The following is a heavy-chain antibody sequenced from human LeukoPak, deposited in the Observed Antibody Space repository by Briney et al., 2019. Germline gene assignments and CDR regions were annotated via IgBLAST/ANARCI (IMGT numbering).Heavy chain of an antibody. Sequence: ASVKVSCTASGYTFTSYSISWVRQAPGQGREWMGWISAYNGNTNYAQKLQGRVTMTTDASTSTAYMELRSLRSDDTAVYYCARDKRLTHSSGWYSWSYWGQGTLVTVSS. D-gene: IGHD6-19*01. CDR2: ISAYNGNT. CDR3: ARDKRLTHSSGWYSWSY. J-gene: IGHJ4*02. V-gene: IGHV1-18*01. CDR1: GYTFTSYS.